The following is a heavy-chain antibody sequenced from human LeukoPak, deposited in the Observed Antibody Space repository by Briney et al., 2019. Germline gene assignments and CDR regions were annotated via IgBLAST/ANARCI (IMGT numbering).Heavy chain of an antibody. CDR1: GGSISSYY. V-gene: IGHV4-59*08. CDR3: AGHHPRNTVDF. Sequence: SSETLSLTCTVSGGSISSYYWSWIRQPPGKGLEWIAYISDIGSINYNPSLKSRVIISLETSKNQFSLKLSSVTAADTAVYYCAGHHPRNTVDFWGQGTLVTVSS. J-gene: IGHJ4*02. CDR2: ISDIGSI. D-gene: IGHD2/OR15-2a*01.